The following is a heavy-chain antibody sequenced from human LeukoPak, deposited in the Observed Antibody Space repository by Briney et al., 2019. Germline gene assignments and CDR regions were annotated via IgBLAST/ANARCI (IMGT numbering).Heavy chain of an antibody. J-gene: IGHJ5*02. D-gene: IGHD6-6*01. CDR2: ISYDGSNK. V-gene: IGHV3-30-3*01. CDR1: GFTFSSYA. Sequence: GGSLRLSCAASGFTFSSYAMHWVRQAPGKGLEWVAVISYDGSNKYYAYSVKGRFTISRDNSKNTLYLQMNSLRAEDTAVYYCARDLGSWQLASQGWFDPWGQGTLVTVSS. CDR3: ARDLGSWQLASQGWFDP.